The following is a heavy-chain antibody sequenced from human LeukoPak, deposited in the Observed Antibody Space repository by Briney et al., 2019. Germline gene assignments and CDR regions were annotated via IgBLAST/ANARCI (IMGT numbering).Heavy chain of an antibody. CDR1: GYTFTGYY. CDR3: AASDDYGDY. V-gene: IGHV1-24*01. J-gene: IGHJ4*02. Sequence: ASVKVSCKASGYTFTGYYIHWVRQAPGKGLEWMGGFDPEDGETIYAQKFQGRVTMTEDTSTDTAYMELSSLRSEDTAVYYCAASDDYGDYWGQGTLVTVSS. CDR2: FDPEDGET.